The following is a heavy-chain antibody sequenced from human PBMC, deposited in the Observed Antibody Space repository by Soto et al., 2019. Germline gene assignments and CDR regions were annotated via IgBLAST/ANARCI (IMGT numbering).Heavy chain of an antibody. Sequence: ASVKVSCKASGGTFSSYAISWVRQAPGQGLEWMGGITPIFGTANYAQKFQGRVTITADESTSTAYMELSSLRSEDTAVYYCARVGSRYYYDSSGYYYLDYWGQGTLVTVSS. J-gene: IGHJ4*02. V-gene: IGHV1-69*13. CDR3: ARVGSRYYYDSSGYYYLDY. CDR1: GGTFSSYA. D-gene: IGHD3-22*01. CDR2: ITPIFGTA.